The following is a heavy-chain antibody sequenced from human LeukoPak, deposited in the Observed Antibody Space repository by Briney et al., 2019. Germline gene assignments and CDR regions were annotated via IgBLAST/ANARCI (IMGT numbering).Heavy chain of an antibody. D-gene: IGHD3-9*01. J-gene: IGHJ4*02. V-gene: IGHV1-2*02. CDR1: GYTFTGYY. CDR3: TRDYDIVTGRYSFDY. Sequence: ASVKVSCKDSGYTFTGYYMHWVRQTPGQGLEWMGWINPNSGGTNYAQKFQGRVTMTTDTSISTAYMELSRLRSDDTAVYYCTRDYDIVTGRYSFDYWGQGTLVTVSS. CDR2: INPNSGGT.